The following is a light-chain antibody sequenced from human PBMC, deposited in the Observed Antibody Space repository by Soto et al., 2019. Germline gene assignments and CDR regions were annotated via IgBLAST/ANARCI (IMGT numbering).Light chain of an antibody. CDR1: QSVNNY. J-gene: IGKJ4*01. CDR3: QQRSNWPLT. CDR2: DAS. V-gene: IGKV3-11*01. Sequence: EIVLTQSPATLSLSPGERATLSCRASQSVNNYLAWYQQKPGQAPRLLMYDASNRATGIPARFSGSGSGTDFNLTISSLEPEDFALYYCQQRSNWPLTFGGGTKVEIK.